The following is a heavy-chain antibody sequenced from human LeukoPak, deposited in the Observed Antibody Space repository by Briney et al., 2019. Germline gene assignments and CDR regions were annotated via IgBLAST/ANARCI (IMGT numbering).Heavy chain of an antibody. V-gene: IGHV3-33*01. Sequence: GGSLRLSCAASGFTFSSYGMHWVRQAPGKGLEWVAKIWYDGSNTYNADSVKGRFNISRDNSKNTLFLQMDSLRAEDTAVYYCARDRSTTHFDYWGQGTLVTVSS. D-gene: IGHD5/OR15-5a*01. CDR1: GFTFSSYG. CDR3: ARDRSTTHFDY. CDR2: IWYDGSNT. J-gene: IGHJ4*02.